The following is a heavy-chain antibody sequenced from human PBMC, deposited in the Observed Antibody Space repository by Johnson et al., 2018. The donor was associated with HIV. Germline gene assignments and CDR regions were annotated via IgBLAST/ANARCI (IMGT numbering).Heavy chain of an antibody. CDR3: TTGLYWNDAFDI. Sequence: VESGKCVVQMGGSSRRTECTSGFTVCRNYKSWFRQAPGKGLEWVPVLYSGGSTYYADSVKGRFTLSRHNSNNTLYLQMNSLNTEDTGIYYCTTGLYWNDAFDIWGQGTMVSVSS. V-gene: IGHV3-53*04. CDR1: GFTVCRNY. D-gene: IGHD1-1*01. CDR2: LYSGGST. J-gene: IGHJ3*02.